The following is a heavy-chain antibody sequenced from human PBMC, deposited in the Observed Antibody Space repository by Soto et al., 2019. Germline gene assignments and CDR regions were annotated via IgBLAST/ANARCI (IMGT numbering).Heavy chain of an antibody. CDR1: GYTLTNYA. V-gene: IGHV1-3*01. Sequence: ASVKVSCKASGYTLTNYAMHWVRQAPGQRLEWMGWINAGNGNTKYSQKFQGRVTITRDTSASTAYMELSSLRSEDTAVYYCARESDGSGWYYFDYWAQGTLVTVSS. CDR3: ARESDGSGWYYFDY. D-gene: IGHD6-19*01. CDR2: INAGNGNT. J-gene: IGHJ4*02.